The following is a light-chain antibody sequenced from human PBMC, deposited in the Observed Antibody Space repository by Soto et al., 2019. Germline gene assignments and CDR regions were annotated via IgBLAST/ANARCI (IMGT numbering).Light chain of an antibody. Sequence: DIQMTQSPSTLSASVGERVTITCGASQSSSSWLAWYQQKPGKAPKLLIYDASSLESGGPSRFSGSGSGTEFTLTISSLQPDDFATYYCQQYNSYSGTFGQGTKVDIK. CDR3: QQYNSYSGT. J-gene: IGKJ1*01. CDR2: DAS. CDR1: QSSSSW. V-gene: IGKV1-5*01.